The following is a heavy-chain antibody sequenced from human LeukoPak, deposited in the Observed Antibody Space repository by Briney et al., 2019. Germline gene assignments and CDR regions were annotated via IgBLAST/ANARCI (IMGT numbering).Heavy chain of an antibody. CDR3: ARDGLYSTELYYFDY. CDR1: GFTFSSYA. Sequence: GGSLRLSCAASGFTFSSYAMSWVRQAPGKGLEWVSAISGSGGSTYYADSVKGRFTISRDNSKNTLYFQMNSLRAEDTAVYYCARDGLYSTELYYFDYWGQGTLVTVSS. J-gene: IGHJ4*02. CDR2: ISGSGGST. V-gene: IGHV3-23*01. D-gene: IGHD2-2*02.